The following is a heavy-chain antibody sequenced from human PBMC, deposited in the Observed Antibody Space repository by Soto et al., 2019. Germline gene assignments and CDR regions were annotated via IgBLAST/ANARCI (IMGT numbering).Heavy chain of an antibody. J-gene: IGHJ6*02. CDR2: IDPSDSYT. V-gene: IGHV5-10-1*01. Sequence: PGESLKISCKGSGYSFTSYWISWVRQMPGKGLEWMGRIDPSDSYTNYSPSFQGHVTISADKSISTAYLQWSSLKASDTAMYSCASNIVPSTYYYGMDVWGQGTTVTVSS. CDR1: GYSFTSYW. D-gene: IGHD2-8*01. CDR3: ASNIVPSTYYYGMDV.